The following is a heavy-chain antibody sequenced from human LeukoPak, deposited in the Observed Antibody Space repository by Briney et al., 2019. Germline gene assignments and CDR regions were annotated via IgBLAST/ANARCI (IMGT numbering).Heavy chain of an antibody. J-gene: IGHJ3*02. CDR3: ARPSGSYYYDAFDI. D-gene: IGHD1-26*01. CDR1: GFTFSSYS. CDR2: ISSSSSTI. V-gene: IGHV3-48*01. Sequence: GGSLRLSCAASGFTFSSYSMNWVRQAPGKGLEWVSYISSSSSTIYYADSVKGRFTISRDNAKNSLYLQMNSLRAEDTAVYYCARPSGSYYYDAFDIWGQGTMVTVSS.